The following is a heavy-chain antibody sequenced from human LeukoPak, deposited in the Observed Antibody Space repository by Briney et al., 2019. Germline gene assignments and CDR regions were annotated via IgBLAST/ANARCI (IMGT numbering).Heavy chain of an antibody. CDR3: ARQRFIGYFDY. V-gene: IGHV4-34*01. CDR2: INHSGST. J-gene: IGHJ4*02. CDR1: GGSFSGYY. D-gene: IGHD3-16*02. Sequence: PSETLSLTCAVYGGSFSGYYWSWIRQPPGKGLEWIGEINHSGSTNYNPSLKSRVTISVDTSKNQFSLKLSSVTAADTAVYYCARQRFIGYFDYWGQGTLVTVSS.